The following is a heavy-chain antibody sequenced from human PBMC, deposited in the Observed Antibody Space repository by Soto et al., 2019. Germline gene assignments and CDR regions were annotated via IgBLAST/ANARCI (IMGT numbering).Heavy chain of an antibody. D-gene: IGHD1-26*01. Sequence: PGGSLRLPCSASGFTFSSYAMHWVRQAPGKGLEWVAVISYDGSNKYYADSVKGRFTISRDNSKSTLYLQMNSLRAEDTAVYYCARDSGGPGGPRNLDYWGQGALVTVSS. V-gene: IGHV3-30-3*01. CDR3: ARDSGGPGGPRNLDY. J-gene: IGHJ4*02. CDR1: GFTFSSYA. CDR2: ISYDGSNK.